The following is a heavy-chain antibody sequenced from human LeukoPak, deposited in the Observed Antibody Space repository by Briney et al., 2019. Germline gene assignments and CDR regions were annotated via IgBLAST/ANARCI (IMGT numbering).Heavy chain of an antibody. CDR1: GGSISSYY. V-gene: IGHV4-59*08. J-gene: IGHJ4*02. D-gene: IGHD4-11*01. CDR3: ARQRGNSNYDLFDY. Sequence: SETLSLTCTVSGGSISSYYWSWIRQPPGKGLEWIGYIYYSGSNNYNPSLKSRVTISVDTSKNQFSLKLSSVTAADTAVYYCARQRGNSNYDLFDYWGQGTLVTVSS. CDR2: IYYSGSN.